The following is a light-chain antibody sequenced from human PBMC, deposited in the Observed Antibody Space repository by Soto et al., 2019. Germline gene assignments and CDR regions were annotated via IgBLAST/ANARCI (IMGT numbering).Light chain of an antibody. V-gene: IGLV1-44*01. CDR1: SSNIGTSS. CDR2: TND. CDR3: AVWDDSPNGHV. J-gene: IGLJ1*01. Sequence: QSVLTQPPSASVTPGQTVTISCSGSSSNIGTSSVHWYKHLPGTAPKPLIYTNDQRPSGVPDRFSGSKSGTSASLAISGLQSEDEADYYCAVWDDSPNGHVFGAGTKVTVL.